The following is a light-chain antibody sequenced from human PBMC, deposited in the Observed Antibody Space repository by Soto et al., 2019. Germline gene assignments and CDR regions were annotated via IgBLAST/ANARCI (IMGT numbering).Light chain of an antibody. J-gene: IGKJ1*01. CDR3: QQSNNWPRT. Sequence: ITQSPSILSVSPGERATLSCRASQSVSDNLAWYQQKPGQAPRLPIYGASIRAPGIPARFSGSGSGTEFTLTISILQSEDFAVYYCQQSNNWPRTFGQGTKV. CDR2: GAS. V-gene: IGKV3D-15*03. CDR1: QSVSDN.